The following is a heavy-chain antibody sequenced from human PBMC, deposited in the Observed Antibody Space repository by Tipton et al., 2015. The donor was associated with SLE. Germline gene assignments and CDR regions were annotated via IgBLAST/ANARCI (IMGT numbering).Heavy chain of an antibody. D-gene: IGHD6-6*01. CDR1: GGSISTSYY. CDR2: ISYSGNT. CDR3: YAYSTSSNWYYYYMDV. Sequence: TLSLTCSVSGGSISTSYYWGWIRQPPGKGLEWIGSISYSGNTHYNPSLESRVSMSVDTPKNKFSLKLNSVTTADTAVYYCYAYSTSSNWYYYYMDVWGKGTTVTVSS. J-gene: IGHJ6*03. V-gene: IGHV4-39*07.